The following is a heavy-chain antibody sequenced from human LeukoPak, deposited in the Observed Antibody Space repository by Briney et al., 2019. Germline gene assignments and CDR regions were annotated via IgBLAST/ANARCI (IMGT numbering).Heavy chain of an antibody. V-gene: IGHV3-33*01. Sequence: GGSLRLSCAASGFTFSSYGTHWVRQAPGKGLEWVAVIWYDGSNKYYADSVKGRFTISRDNSKNTLFLQMNSLRVEDTAVYYCARGPGGYDNWGQGTLVTVSS. CDR2: IWYDGSNK. J-gene: IGHJ4*02. CDR3: ARGPGGYDN. D-gene: IGHD3-16*01. CDR1: GFTFSSYG.